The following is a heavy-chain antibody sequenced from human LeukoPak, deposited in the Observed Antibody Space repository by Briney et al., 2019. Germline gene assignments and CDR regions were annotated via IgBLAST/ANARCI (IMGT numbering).Heavy chain of an antibody. Sequence: ASVKVSCKASGYTFTGYYMHWVRQAPGQGLEWMGWINPNSGGTNYAQKFQGWVTMTRDTSIGTAYMELSRLRSDDTAVYYCARAGGGYSYGAIDYWGQGTLVTVSS. CDR2: INPNSGGT. D-gene: IGHD5-18*01. CDR1: GYTFTGYY. V-gene: IGHV1-2*04. J-gene: IGHJ4*02. CDR3: ARAGGGYSYGAIDY.